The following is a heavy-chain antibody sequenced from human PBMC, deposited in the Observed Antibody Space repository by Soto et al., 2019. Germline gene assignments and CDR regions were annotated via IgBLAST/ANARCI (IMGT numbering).Heavy chain of an antibody. J-gene: IGHJ4*02. CDR2: IYYSGST. CDR3: ARLEGLATISYYFDF. D-gene: IGHD3-9*01. V-gene: IGHV4-59*01. CDR1: GGSISSYY. Sequence: SETLSLTCTVSGGSISSYYWSWIRQPPGKGLEWIGYIYYSGSTNYNPSLKSRVTISVDTSKNQFSQKLNSVTAADTAVNFCARLEGLATISYYFDFWGPGALVTVSS.